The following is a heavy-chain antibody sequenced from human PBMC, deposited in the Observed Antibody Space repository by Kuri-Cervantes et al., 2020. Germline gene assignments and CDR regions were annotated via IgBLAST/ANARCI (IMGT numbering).Heavy chain of an antibody. D-gene: IGHD5-12*01. J-gene: IGHJ4*02. Sequence: LSLTCAASGFTFSDYYMSWIRQAPGKGLEWVSYISSSGSTIYYADSVKGRFTISRDNAKNSLYLQMNSLRAEDTAVYYCARLPYSGDDYFDYWGQGTLVTVSS. V-gene: IGHV3-11*04. CDR3: ARLPYSGDDYFDY. CDR1: GFTFSDYY. CDR2: ISSSGSTI.